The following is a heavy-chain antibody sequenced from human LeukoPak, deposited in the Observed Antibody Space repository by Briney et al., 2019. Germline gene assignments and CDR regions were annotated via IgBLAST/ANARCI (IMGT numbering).Heavy chain of an antibody. CDR1: GGSISSYY. CDR3: AREMATGSGAFGI. V-gene: IGHV4-59*01. J-gene: IGHJ3*02. CDR2: IYYSGTT. D-gene: IGHD5-24*01. Sequence: SETLSLTRTVSGGSISSYYWSWIRQPPWKGLEWIGYIYYSGTTKYNPSLKSRVTISVDTSKNQFSLKLASVTAADTAVYYCAREMATGSGAFGIWGQGTMLTVSS.